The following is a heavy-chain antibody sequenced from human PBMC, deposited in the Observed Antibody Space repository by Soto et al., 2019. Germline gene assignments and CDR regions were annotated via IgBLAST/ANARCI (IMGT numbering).Heavy chain of an antibody. CDR1: GFTFSRYW. J-gene: IGHJ4*02. V-gene: IGHV3-74*01. CDR3: ARDDNPDY. D-gene: IGHD1-20*01. Sequence: EVQLVESGGGLVQPGGSLRLSCAASGFTFSRYWMHWVRQPPGKGLVWVSRTNGDGSSTNYADSVKGRFTISRDNAKNTLYLQMRSLRAEDTAVYYCARDDNPDYWGQGTLVTVSS. CDR2: TNGDGSST.